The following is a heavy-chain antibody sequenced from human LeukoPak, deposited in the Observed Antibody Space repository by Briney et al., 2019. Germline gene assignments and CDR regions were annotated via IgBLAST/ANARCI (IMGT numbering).Heavy chain of an antibody. V-gene: IGHV1-18*04. Sequence: ASVKVSCKASGYTLTSYGISWVRQAPGQGLEWMGWISAYNGNTNYAQKLQGRVTMTTDTSTSTAYMELRSLRSDDTAVYYCARIFGFYCSSTSCYGGYFDYWGQGTLVTVSS. CDR1: GYTLTSYG. CDR3: ARIFGFYCSSTSCYGGYFDY. CDR2: ISAYNGNT. D-gene: IGHD2-2*01. J-gene: IGHJ4*02.